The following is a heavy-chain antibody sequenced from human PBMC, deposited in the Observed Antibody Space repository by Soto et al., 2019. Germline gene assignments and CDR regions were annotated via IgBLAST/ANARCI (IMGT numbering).Heavy chain of an antibody. CDR2: LSSDGRDK. CDR3: ARDFLHAGH. CDR1: GIAVSTEW. V-gene: IGHV3-74*03. Sequence: VQLVESGGGLAQPGGSLILSCVASGIAVSTEWMPWVLQATGKGLVWVSGLSSDGRDKKYAESSNGRFAISRDNFNVMLYLQMNSLRGDDTAVDYSARDFLHAGHWGLGTLVTLSP. J-gene: IGHJ4*02. D-gene: IGHD2-2*01.